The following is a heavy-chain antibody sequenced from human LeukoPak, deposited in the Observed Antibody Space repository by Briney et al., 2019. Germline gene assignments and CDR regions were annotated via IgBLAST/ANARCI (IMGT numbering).Heavy chain of an antibody. CDR1: GFTFSSYS. V-gene: IGHV3-48*02. CDR2: ITSSSSTI. Sequence: GGSLRLSCAASGFTFSSYSMNWVRQAPGKGLEWVSYITSSSSTIYYADSVKGRFTISRDNAKNSLYLQMNSLRDEDTAVYYCARVGGYSYGHPFDYWGQGTLVTVSS. D-gene: IGHD5-18*01. J-gene: IGHJ4*02. CDR3: ARVGGYSYGHPFDY.